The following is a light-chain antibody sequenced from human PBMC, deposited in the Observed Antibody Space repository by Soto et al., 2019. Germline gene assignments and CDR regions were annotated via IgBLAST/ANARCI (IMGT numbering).Light chain of an antibody. CDR1: QSVSSNY. J-gene: IGKJ1*01. Sequence: EIVLTQSPGTLSLSPGERATLSCRASQSVSSNYLNWYQQKPGPAPRLLIYGASSRATGIPARFSGGGSGTDFTLTISRLEPEDFAVYYCQHYGGSPSWTFGQGTNVEIK. CDR3: QHYGGSPSWT. CDR2: GAS. V-gene: IGKV3-20*01.